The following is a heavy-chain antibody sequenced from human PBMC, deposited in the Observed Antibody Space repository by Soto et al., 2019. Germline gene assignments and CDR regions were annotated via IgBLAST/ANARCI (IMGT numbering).Heavy chain of an antibody. CDR1: GFTFSSYA. J-gene: IGHJ4*02. Sequence: GGSLRLSCAASGFTFSSYAMSWVRQAPGKGLEWVSAISGSGGSTYYADSVKGRFTISRDNPKNTLYLQMNSLRAEDTAVYYCAKVPSSRIAAARGFDYWGQGTLVTVSS. CDR3: AKVPSSRIAAARGFDY. CDR2: ISGSGGST. D-gene: IGHD6-13*01. V-gene: IGHV3-23*01.